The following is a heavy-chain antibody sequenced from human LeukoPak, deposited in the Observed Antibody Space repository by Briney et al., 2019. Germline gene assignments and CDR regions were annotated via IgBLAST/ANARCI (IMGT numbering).Heavy chain of an antibody. CDR2: INHSGST. J-gene: IGHJ4*02. CDR1: GGSFSGYY. Sequence: NTSETLSLTCAVYGGSFSGYYWSWIRQPPGKGLEWIGEINHSGSTNYNPSLKSRVTISVDTSKNQFSLKLSSVTAADTAVYYCARYSGIDRGGDCYPGYWGQGTLVTVSS. D-gene: IGHD2-21*02. V-gene: IGHV4-34*01. CDR3: ARYSGIDRGGDCYPGY.